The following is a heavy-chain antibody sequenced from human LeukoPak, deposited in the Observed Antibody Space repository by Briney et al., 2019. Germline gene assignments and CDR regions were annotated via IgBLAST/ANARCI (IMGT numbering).Heavy chain of an antibody. CDR2: INAGNGNT. CDR3: AKTHYGDYGGETIDY. Sequence: ASVKVSCKASGYTFTSYAMHWVRQAPGQRLEWMGWINAGNGNTKYSQKFQGRVTITRDTSTSTVYMELSSLRPEDTAVYYCAKTHYGDYGGETIDYWGQGTLVTVSS. V-gene: IGHV1-3*01. CDR1: GYTFTSYA. J-gene: IGHJ4*02. D-gene: IGHD4-17*01.